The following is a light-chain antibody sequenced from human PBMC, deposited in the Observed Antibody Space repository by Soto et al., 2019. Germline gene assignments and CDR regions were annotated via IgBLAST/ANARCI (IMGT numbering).Light chain of an antibody. CDR3: QQYNDWLWT. J-gene: IGKJ1*01. CDR2: GAS. CDR1: QSVSSSY. V-gene: IGKV3-20*01. Sequence: IVLTQSPGTLSLSPGERATLSCRASQSVSSSYLAWYQQKPGQAPRLLIYGASSRATGIPDRFSGSGSGTDFTLTISRLEPEDFAVYYCQQYNDWLWTFGQGTKVEIK.